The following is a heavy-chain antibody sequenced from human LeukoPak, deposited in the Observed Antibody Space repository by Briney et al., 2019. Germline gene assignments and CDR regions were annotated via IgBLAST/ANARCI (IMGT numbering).Heavy chain of an antibody. J-gene: IGHJ5*02. CDR3: ARDYYGSGSYQGWFDP. CDR2: IYYSGST. D-gene: IGHD3-10*01. Sequence: PSETLSLTCTVSGGSISSYYWSWIRQPPGKGLEWIGYIYYSGSTNYNPSLKSRVTISVDTSKNQFSLKLSSVTAADTAVYYCARDYYGSGSYQGWFDPWGQGTLVTVSS. CDR1: GGSISSYY. V-gene: IGHV4-59*12.